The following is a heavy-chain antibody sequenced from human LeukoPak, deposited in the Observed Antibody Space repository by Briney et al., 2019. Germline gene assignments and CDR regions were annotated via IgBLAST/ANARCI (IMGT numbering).Heavy chain of an antibody. CDR1: GYTFTGYY. J-gene: IGHJ4*02. CDR2: INPDSGGT. CDR3: ARVNAGTGYYRFDY. D-gene: IGHD3/OR15-3a*01. V-gene: IGHV1-2*02. Sequence: ASVKVSCKASGYTFTGYYMHWVRQAPGQGLEWMGWINPDSGGTNYAQKFQGRVTMTRDTSISTACMELSRLRSDDTAVYYCARVNAGTGYYRFDYWGQGTLVTVSS.